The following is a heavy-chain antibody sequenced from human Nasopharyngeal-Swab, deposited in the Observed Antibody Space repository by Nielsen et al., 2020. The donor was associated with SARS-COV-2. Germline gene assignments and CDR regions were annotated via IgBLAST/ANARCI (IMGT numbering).Heavy chain of an antibody. J-gene: IGHJ5*02. CDR3: ARRSSSWSVWFDP. V-gene: IGHV4-39*01. Sequence: SETLSLTCTVSGGSLSSSSYYWGWIRQPPGKGLEWIGSIYYSGSTYYNPSLKSRVTVSVDTSKNQFSLKLSSVTAADTAVYYCARRSSSWSVWFDPWGQGTLVTVSS. CDR1: GGSLSSSSYY. D-gene: IGHD6-13*01. CDR2: IYYSGST.